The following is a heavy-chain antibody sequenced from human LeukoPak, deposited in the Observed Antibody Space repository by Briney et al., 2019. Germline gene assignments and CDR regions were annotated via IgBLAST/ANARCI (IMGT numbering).Heavy chain of an antibody. V-gene: IGHV3-11*01. J-gene: IGHJ4*02. Sequence: GGSLRLSCAASGFTFSDYYMSWIRQAPGKGLEWVSYISSSGSTIYYADSVKGRFTISRDNAKNSLYLQMNSLRAEDTAVYYCASMEWELLDYFDYWGQGTLVTVSS. CDR1: GFTFSDYY. D-gene: IGHD1-26*01. CDR3: ASMEWELLDYFDY. CDR2: ISSSGSTI.